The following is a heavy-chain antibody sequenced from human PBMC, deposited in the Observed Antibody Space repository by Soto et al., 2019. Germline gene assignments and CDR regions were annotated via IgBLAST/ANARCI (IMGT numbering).Heavy chain of an antibody. CDR1: GGSISSYY. J-gene: IGHJ5*01. D-gene: IGHD3-10*02. CDR3: ASMIGDPVLSFDS. Sequence: QVQLHESGPGLVKPSETLSLTCTVSGGSISSYYWSWIRQPPGKGLEWIGFIFYSGSTSYNPSLKSRVTISIDTSEYQFSLKLNSVTAADTAVYYCASMIGDPVLSFDSWGQGTLVAVSS. CDR2: IFYSGST. V-gene: IGHV4-59*01.